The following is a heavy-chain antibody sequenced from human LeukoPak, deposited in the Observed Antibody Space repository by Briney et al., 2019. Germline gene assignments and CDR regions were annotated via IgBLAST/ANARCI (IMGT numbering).Heavy chain of an antibody. CDR1: GFTFSNYW. CDR3: ARSGYNRFDY. J-gene: IGHJ4*02. V-gene: IGHV3-7*03. D-gene: IGHD5-24*01. Sequence: PGGSLRLSCAVSGFTFSNYWMAWVRQAPGKGLEWVANIKQDGSEKYYVDSVKGRFTISRDNAKNSLYLQMNSLRAEDTAVYYCARSGYNRFDYWGQGTLVTVSS. CDR2: IKQDGSEK.